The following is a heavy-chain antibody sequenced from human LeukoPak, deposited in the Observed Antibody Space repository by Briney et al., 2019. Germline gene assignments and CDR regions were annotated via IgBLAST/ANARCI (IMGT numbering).Heavy chain of an antibody. Sequence: PSQTLSLTCTVSAYSISTGYYWDWIRQPPGKGLEWFGTFYLGGSTSYTPSRKGPATISVDTSKNQFSLNLTYVTDADTAVYYCAIERPRNFISMVRDNNWFDPWGQGTLVTVSS. CDR3: AIERPRNFISMVRDNNWFDP. D-gene: IGHD3-10*01. J-gene: IGHJ5*02. CDR2: FYLGGST. CDR1: AYSISTGYY. V-gene: IGHV4-38-2*02.